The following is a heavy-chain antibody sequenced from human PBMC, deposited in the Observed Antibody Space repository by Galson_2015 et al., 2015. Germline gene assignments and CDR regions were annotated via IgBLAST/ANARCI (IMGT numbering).Heavy chain of an antibody. J-gene: IGHJ4*02. CDR3: TTVTIAAADPDFDY. CDR2: IKSKTDGGTT. Sequence: SLRLSCAASGFTFSNAWMSWVRQAPGKGLEWVGRIKSKTDGGTTDYAAPVKGRFTISRDDSENTLYLQMNSLKTEDTAVYYCTTVTIAAADPDFDYWGQGTLVTVSS. V-gene: IGHV3-15*01. D-gene: IGHD6-13*01. CDR1: GFTFSNAW.